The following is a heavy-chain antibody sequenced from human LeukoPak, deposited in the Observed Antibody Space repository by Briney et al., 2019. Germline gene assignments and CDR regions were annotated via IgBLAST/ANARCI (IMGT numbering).Heavy chain of an antibody. CDR2: ITATGGI. CDR3: TKDPNGDYVGAFDF. D-gene: IGHD4-17*01. CDR1: TFAFSSYA. V-gene: IGHV3-23*01. Sequence: GGSLRLSCAASTFAFSSYAMTWVRQAPGKGLEWVSSITATGGISYADSVKGRFTFSRDNSKSTLYLQMNSLRAEDTAVYYCTKDPNGDYVGAFDFWGQGTMVTVSS. J-gene: IGHJ3*01.